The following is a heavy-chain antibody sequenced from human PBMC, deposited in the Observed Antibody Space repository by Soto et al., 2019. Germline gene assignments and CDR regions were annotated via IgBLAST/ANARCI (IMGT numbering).Heavy chain of an antibody. V-gene: IGHV4-30-4*01. CDR2: IYYSGST. CDR3: ARNCAGEVGLPHFDY. J-gene: IGHJ4*02. CDR1: GCSISSGDYY. Sequence: PSETLSLTCTVSGCSISSGDYYWSWIRQPPGKGLEWIGYIYYSGSTYYNPSLKSRVTISVDTSKNQFSLKLSSVTAADTAVYYCARNCAGEVGLPHFDYWGQGTLVTVSS. D-gene: IGHD2-2*01.